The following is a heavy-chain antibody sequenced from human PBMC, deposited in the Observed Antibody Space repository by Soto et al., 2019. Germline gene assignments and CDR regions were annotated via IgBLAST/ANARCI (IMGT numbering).Heavy chain of an antibody. J-gene: IGHJ4*02. CDR2: IDEDGSGT. V-gene: IGHV3-74*01. CDR1: GFTFSNYY. D-gene: IGHD2-8*02. CDR3: ARGGYCTGANCYSFFHY. Sequence: GGSLRLSCAASGFTFSNYYMHWVRQAPGKGLVWVSRIDEDGSGTNYADSVKGRFTISRDNAKNTLDLLMNSLRADDTAMYYCARGGYCTGANCYSFFHYWGQGTLVTVSS.